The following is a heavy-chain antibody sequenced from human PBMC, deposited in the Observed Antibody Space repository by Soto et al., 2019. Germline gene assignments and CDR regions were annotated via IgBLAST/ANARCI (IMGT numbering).Heavy chain of an antibody. D-gene: IGHD3-10*01. CDR2: LNGGVDGT. Sequence: QVRLIQSGPEMMQPGASVRVSCTASGFTALSYAFHWVRQAPGQGPEWLGWLNGGVDGTSYSQRLQGRVTISRDTSTNTVDLEVKSLTSEDPDVYYCAREVKGVTSFDYWGKGTQVTVSS. J-gene: IGHJ4*02. CDR1: GFTALSYA. V-gene: IGHV1-3*01. CDR3: AREVKGVTSFDY.